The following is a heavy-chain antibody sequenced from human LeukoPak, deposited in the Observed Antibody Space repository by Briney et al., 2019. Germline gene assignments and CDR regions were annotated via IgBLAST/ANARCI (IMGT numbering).Heavy chain of an antibody. V-gene: IGHV1-8*01. CDR1: GYTFTCYD. CDR2: MNPNSGNT. CDR3: ARDHNYYYYYGMDV. Sequence: ASVKVSCKASGYTFTCYDINWVRQATGQGLEWMGWMNPNSGNTGYAQKLQGRVTMTTDTSTSTAYMELRSLRSDDTAVYYCARDHNYYYYYGMDVWGQGTTVTVSS. J-gene: IGHJ6*02.